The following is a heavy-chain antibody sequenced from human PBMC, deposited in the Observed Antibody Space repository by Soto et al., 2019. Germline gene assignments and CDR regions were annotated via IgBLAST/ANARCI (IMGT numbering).Heavy chain of an antibody. CDR2: ISTGSATI. CDR3: ARDSASYSSSSGSYWYFDL. Sequence: EVQLVESGGGLVQPGGSLRLSCAAPGFTFSSYGMNWVRQTPGKGLEWVSYISTGSATIYYAESVKGRLTTSRDNAKNSLYLQMDSLRDEDTAVYFCARDSASYSSSSGSYWYFDLWGRGTLVTVSS. V-gene: IGHV3-48*02. J-gene: IGHJ2*01. D-gene: IGHD6-6*01. CDR1: GFTFSSYG.